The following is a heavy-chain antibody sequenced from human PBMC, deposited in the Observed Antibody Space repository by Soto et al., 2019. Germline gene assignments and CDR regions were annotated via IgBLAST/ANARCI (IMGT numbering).Heavy chain of an antibody. Sequence: ASVKVSCKASGGTFSSYAISWVRQAPGQGLEWMGGIIPIFGTANYAQKFQGRVTITADESTSTAYMELSSLRSEDTAVYYCARDGPYYDFWSGSPRWFDPWGQGTLVTVSS. CDR2: IIPIFGTA. D-gene: IGHD3-3*01. V-gene: IGHV1-69*13. J-gene: IGHJ5*02. CDR1: GGTFSSYA. CDR3: ARDGPYYDFWSGSPRWFDP.